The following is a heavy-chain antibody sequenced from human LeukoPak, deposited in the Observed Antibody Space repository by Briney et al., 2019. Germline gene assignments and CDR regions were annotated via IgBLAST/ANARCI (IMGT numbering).Heavy chain of an antibody. V-gene: IGHV1-18*01. Sequence: ASVKVSCKASGYTFTSYGISWVRQAPGQGFEWMGWISAYNGNTNYAQKLQGRVTMTTDTSTSTAYMELRSLRSDDTAVYYCARDLAAYYYGSGSPRNDYWGQGTLVTVSS. J-gene: IGHJ4*02. CDR2: ISAYNGNT. CDR3: ARDLAAYYYGSGSPRNDY. D-gene: IGHD3-10*01. CDR1: GYTFTSYG.